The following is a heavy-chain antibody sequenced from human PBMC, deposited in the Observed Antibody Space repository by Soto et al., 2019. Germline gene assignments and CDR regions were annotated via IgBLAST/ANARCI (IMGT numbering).Heavy chain of an antibody. V-gene: IGHV3-21*01. J-gene: IGHJ6*02. CDR3: ARSDYDFWGGYYYYGMDV. CDR1: GFTFSSYS. Sequence: EVQLVESGGGLVKPGGSLRLSCAASGFTFSSYSMNWVRQAPGKGLEWVSSISSSSSYIYYADSVKGRFTISRDNAKNSLYLQMNSLRAEDTAVYYCARSDYDFWGGYYYYGMDVWGQGTTVTVSS. D-gene: IGHD3-3*01. CDR2: ISSSSSYI.